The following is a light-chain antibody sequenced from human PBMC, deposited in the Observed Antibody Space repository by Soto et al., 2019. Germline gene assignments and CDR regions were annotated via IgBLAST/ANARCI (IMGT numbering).Light chain of an antibody. Sequence: EIVMTQSPATLSVSPGEGATLSCRASQGVGSNLAWYQQKPGQAPRLLMYGASTRATGIPARFSGSGSGTEFTLTISSLQSQDFAVYYCQQYNNWPPLTFGGGTKVEIK. CDR1: QGVGSN. CDR2: GAS. J-gene: IGKJ4*01. CDR3: QQYNNWPPLT. V-gene: IGKV3-15*01.